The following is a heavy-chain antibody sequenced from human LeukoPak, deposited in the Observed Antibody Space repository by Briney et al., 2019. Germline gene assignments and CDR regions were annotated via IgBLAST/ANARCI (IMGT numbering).Heavy chain of an antibody. V-gene: IGHV4-59*08. J-gene: IGHJ4*02. Sequence: SETLSLTCTVSDGSISSYYWSWIRQPPGKGLEWMGYIYYSGSTNYNPSLSGRVTISVDTSKNQFSLKLSSVTAADTAVYYCARHRYSYGTYYFDYWGQGTLVTVSS. CDR3: ARHRYSYGTYYFDY. CDR2: IYYSGST. D-gene: IGHD5-18*01. CDR1: DGSISSYY.